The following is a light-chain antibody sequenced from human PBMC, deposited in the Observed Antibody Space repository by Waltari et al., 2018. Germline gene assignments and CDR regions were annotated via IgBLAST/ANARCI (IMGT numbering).Light chain of an antibody. J-gene: IGLJ3*02. Sequence: QSVVTQEPSLPVSPAGTVTLPCGSITAPFTHGHYPSWFPQKPGQAPRTLIYDTSNGHSWTPARFSGSLLGGKAALTLSGAQPEDEAEYYCLLSQSDPRHWVFGGGTKLTVL. CDR1: TAPFTHGHY. CDR3: LLSQSDPRHWV. V-gene: IGLV7-46*01. CDR2: DTS.